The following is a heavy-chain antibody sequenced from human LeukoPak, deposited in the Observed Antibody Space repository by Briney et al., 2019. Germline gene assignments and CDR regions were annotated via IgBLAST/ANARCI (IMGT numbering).Heavy chain of an antibody. V-gene: IGHV4-4*02. Sequence: SGTLSLTYAVSGYAISSGNWWNWVRLPSGKGLEWIGEIHHSGSTNYNPSLKSRVTISVDKSKNQFSLNLRYVTAADTAVYYCARVMTYGSGSYYSTSDYYYMDVWGKETTVTISS. CDR3: ARVMTYGSGSYYSTSDYYYMDV. CDR2: IHHSGST. CDR1: GYAISSGNW. J-gene: IGHJ6*03. D-gene: IGHD3-10*01.